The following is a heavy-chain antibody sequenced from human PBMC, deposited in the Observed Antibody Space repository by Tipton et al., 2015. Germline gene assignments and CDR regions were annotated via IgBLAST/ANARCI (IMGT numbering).Heavy chain of an antibody. CDR2: ISATSVYV. CDR1: GFTFSHYT. CDR3: ARDSVGFDY. J-gene: IGHJ4*02. V-gene: IGHV3-21*01. Sequence: GSLRLSCQASGFTFSHYTMNWVRKAPGRGLQWVASISATSVYVHHSDSLKGRFTISRDNSKNSLFLQMDSLSAEDTAVYYCARDSVGFDYWGRGTLVAVSS. D-gene: IGHD1-26*01.